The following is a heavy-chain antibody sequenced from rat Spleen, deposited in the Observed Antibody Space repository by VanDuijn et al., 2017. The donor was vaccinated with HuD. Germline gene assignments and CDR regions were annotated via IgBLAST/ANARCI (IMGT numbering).Heavy chain of an antibody. CDR3: ASTYYGYISFHY. J-gene: IGHJ2*01. Sequence: EVRLQESGPGLVKPSQSLSLTCSVTDYSITSSYGWSWIRRFPGNKLEWMGYINGAGITNYNPSLKSRISITRDTSKNQFFLQVNSVTTEDTANYYCASTYYGYISFHYWGQGVMVTVSS. D-gene: IGHD1-9*01. CDR1: DYSITSSYG. V-gene: IGHV3-3*01. CDR2: INGAGIT.